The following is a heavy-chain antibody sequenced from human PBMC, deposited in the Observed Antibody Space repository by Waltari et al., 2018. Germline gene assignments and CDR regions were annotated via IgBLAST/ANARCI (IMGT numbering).Heavy chain of an antibody. Sequence: QVQLQQWGAGLLKPSETLSLTCAVYGGSFSGYYWSWIRQPPGKGREWIGEISHSGSTNDNPSLKSRVTISVDTCKNQFSLKLSSVTAADMAVYYCARAVLLWFGACDYYMDVWGKGTTVTVSS. CDR3: ARAVLLWFGACDYYMDV. CDR1: GGSFSGYY. D-gene: IGHD3-10*01. CDR2: ISHSGST. J-gene: IGHJ6*03. V-gene: IGHV4-34*01.